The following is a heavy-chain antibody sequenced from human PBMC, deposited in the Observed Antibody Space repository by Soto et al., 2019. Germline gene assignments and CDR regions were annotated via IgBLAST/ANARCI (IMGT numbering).Heavy chain of an antibody. CDR2: ISGSGGST. D-gene: IGHD2-2*01. CDR3: AKAQDIVVVPAAVGVPVLFDY. V-gene: IGHV3-23*01. Sequence: GGSLRLSCAASGFTFSSYAMSWVRQAPGKGLEWVSAISGSGGSTYYADSVKGRFTISRDNSKNTLYLQMNSLRAEDTAVYYCAKAQDIVVVPAAVGVPVLFDYWGQGTLVTVSS. CDR1: GFTFSSYA. J-gene: IGHJ4*02.